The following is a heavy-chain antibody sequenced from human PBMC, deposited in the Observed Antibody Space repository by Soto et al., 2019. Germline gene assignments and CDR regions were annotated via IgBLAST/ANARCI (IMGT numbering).Heavy chain of an antibody. V-gene: IGHV3-35*01. J-gene: IGHJ3*02. D-gene: IGHD3-3*01. CDR1: RFTFSNSD. CDR3: VRRYYDFWSGYYAFDI. CDR2: VSWNGSRP. Sequence: EVQLVESGGGLVQPGGSLRLSCAASRFTFSNSDVNWVHQAPGKGLEWVSGVSWNGSRPHYADSVKGRFIISRVNSRNTLYLQTNSLRAEDTAVYYCVRRYYDFWSGYYAFDIWGQGTMVTVSS.